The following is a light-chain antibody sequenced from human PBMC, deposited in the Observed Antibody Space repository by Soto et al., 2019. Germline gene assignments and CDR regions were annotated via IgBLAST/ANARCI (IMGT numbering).Light chain of an antibody. CDR2: GAS. J-gene: IGKJ4*01. V-gene: IGKV3D-15*03. CDR3: HPDNDWPHN. Sequence: ETVMTQSPATLSVSPGEGATLSCRASQSVSRNLAWYQQRPGQTPRLLVYGASIRATGMSARFSGSGSGTEFTLSISILKSEDFALYYGHPDNDWPHNFGGGTKVEIK. CDR1: QSVSRN.